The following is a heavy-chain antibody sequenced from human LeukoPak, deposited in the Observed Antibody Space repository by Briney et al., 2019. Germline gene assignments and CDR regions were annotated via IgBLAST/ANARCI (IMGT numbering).Heavy chain of an antibody. V-gene: IGHV4-59*01. Sequence: SETLSLTCTVPGGSISSYYWSWIRQPPGKGLEWIGYIYYSGSTNYNPSLKSRVTISVDTSKNQFSLKLSSVTAADTAVYYCAGASYDSSGVHWGQGTLVTVSS. J-gene: IGHJ4*02. CDR3: AGASYDSSGVH. CDR2: IYYSGST. CDR1: GGSISSYY. D-gene: IGHD3-22*01.